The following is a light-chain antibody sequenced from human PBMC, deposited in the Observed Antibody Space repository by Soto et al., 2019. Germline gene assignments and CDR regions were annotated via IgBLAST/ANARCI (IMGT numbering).Light chain of an antibody. V-gene: IGKV3-20*01. CDR2: GAS. CDR3: QQYGSSGT. Sequence: PGQIATLSCRASQSVSNNYLAWYQQKPGQAPRLLIYGASNRATGIPDRFSGSGSGTDFTLTISRLEPEDFAVYYCQQYGSSGTFGQGTKVDIK. CDR1: QSVSNNY. J-gene: IGKJ1*01.